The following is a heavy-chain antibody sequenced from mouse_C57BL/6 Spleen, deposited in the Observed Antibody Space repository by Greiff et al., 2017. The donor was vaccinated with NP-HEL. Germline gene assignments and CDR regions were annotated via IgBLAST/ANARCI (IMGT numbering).Heavy chain of an antibody. Sequence: QVQLKQPGAELVMPGASVKLSCKASGYTFTSYWMHWVKQRPGQGLEWIGEIDPSDSYTNYNQKFKGKSTLTVDKSSSTAYMQLSSLTSEDSAVYYCASQGPWFAYWGQGTLVTVSA. CDR3: ASQGPWFAY. J-gene: IGHJ3*01. CDR1: GYTFTSYW. V-gene: IGHV1-69*01. D-gene: IGHD3-2*02. CDR2: IDPSDSYT.